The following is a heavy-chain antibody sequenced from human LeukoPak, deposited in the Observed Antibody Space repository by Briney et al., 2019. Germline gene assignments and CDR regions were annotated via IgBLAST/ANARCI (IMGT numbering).Heavy chain of an antibody. Sequence: SQTLSLTCTVSGGSISSGDYYWSWIRQPPGKGLEWIGYIYYIGNTFYNPSLKSRVTISVDTSKNQFSLKLSSVTAADTAVYYCARIVVVAATPGINRFDPWGQGTLVTVSS. CDR3: ARIVVVAATPGINRFDP. CDR1: GGSISSGDYY. CDR2: IYYIGNT. D-gene: IGHD2-15*01. V-gene: IGHV4-30-4*01. J-gene: IGHJ5*02.